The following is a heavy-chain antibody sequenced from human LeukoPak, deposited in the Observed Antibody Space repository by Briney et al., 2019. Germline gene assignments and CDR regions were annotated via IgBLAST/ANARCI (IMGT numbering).Heavy chain of an antibody. CDR3: ARDRDGGDYGDVSYDY. CDR2: ISAYNGNT. V-gene: IGHV1-18*01. D-gene: IGHD4-17*01. CDR1: GYTFTSYG. J-gene: IGHJ4*02. Sequence: ASVKVSCKASGYTFTSYGISWVRQAPGQGLEWMGWISAYNGNTNYAQKLQGRVTMTTDTSTGTAYMELRSLRSDDTAVYYCARDRDGGDYGDVSYDYWGQGTLVTVSS.